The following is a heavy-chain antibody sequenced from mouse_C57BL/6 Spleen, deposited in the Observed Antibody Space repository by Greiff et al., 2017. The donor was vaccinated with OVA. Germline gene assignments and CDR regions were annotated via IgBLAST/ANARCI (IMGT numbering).Heavy chain of an antibody. CDR1: GYTFTSYW. D-gene: IGHD1-1*01. CDR3: ARRGYYYGSSPYYFDY. V-gene: IGHV1-69*01. CDR2: IDPSDSYT. J-gene: IGHJ2*01. Sequence: VQLQQPGAELVMPGASVKLSCKASGYTFTSYWMHWVKQRPGQGLEWIGEIDPSDSYTNYNQKFKGKSTLTVDKSSSTAYMQLSSLTSEDSAVYYCARRGYYYGSSPYYFDYWGQGPTLTVSS.